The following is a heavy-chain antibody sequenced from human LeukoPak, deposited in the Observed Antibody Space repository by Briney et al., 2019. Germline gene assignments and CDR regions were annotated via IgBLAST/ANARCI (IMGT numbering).Heavy chain of an antibody. CDR3: ARDSPKAYYYGMDV. CDR1: GYTSTSYG. J-gene: IGHJ6*02. Sequence: ASVKVSCKASGYTSTSYGISWVRQAPGQGLEWMGWISAYNGNTNYAQKLQGRVTMTTDTSTSTAYMELRSLRSDDTAVYYCARDSPKAYYYGMDVWGQGTTVTVSS. CDR2: ISAYNGNT. V-gene: IGHV1-18*01.